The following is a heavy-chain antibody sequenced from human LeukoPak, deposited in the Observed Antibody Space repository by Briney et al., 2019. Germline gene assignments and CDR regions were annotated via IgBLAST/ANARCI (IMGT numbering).Heavy chain of an antibody. CDR3: AKWVPRSLESIYGMDV. J-gene: IGHJ6*02. D-gene: IGHD3-3*01. V-gene: IGHV3-23*01. Sequence: PGGSLRLSCAASGFTFSSYAMNWVRQAPGKGLEWVSGMSGTGGTSYYADSAKGRFTISRDNSKSTLDLQMNSLRAEDTAVYYCAKWVPRSLESIYGMDVWGQGTTVIVSS. CDR1: GFTFSSYA. CDR2: MSGTGGTS.